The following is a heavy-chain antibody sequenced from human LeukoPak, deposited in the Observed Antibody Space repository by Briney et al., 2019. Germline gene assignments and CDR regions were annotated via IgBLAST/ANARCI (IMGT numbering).Heavy chain of an antibody. Sequence: SETLSLTCAVYGGSFSGYYWSWIRQPPWKGLEWIGEINHSGSTNYNPSLKSRVTISVDTSKNQFSLKLSSVTAADTAVYYCAREGQRGYSDYWGQGTLVTVSS. CDR1: GGSFSGYY. CDR3: AREGQRGYSDY. J-gene: IGHJ4*02. D-gene: IGHD5-18*01. V-gene: IGHV4-34*01. CDR2: INHSGST.